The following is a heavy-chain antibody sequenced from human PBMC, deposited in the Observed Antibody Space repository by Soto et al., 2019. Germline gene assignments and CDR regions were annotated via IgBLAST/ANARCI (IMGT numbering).Heavy chain of an antibody. CDR3: ARDLSWHDLVWCFDP. Sequence: ASGKVSCKAIGYSFTSHYMHWVRQPPGQGLEWMGTIYPGGVNIGYAQKFKGRVTMTKDTSTSTVYMELNSLTSEDTAVYYCARDLSWHDLVWCFDPWGQETLVTVSS. CDR2: IYPGGVNI. CDR1: GYSFTSHY. V-gene: IGHV1-46*03. D-gene: IGHD1-1*01. J-gene: IGHJ5*02.